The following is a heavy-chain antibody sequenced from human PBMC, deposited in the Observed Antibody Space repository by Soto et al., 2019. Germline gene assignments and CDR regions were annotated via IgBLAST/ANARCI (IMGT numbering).Heavy chain of an antibody. V-gene: IGHV1-69*02. CDR2: IIPILGIA. J-gene: IGHJ4*02. Sequence: ASVKVSCKASGGTFSSYTISWVRQAPGQGLEWMGRIIPILGIANYAQKFQGRVTITADKSTSTAYMELSSLRSEDTAVYYCARGLSPYYDSSGYYSYGYWGQGTLVTVSS. D-gene: IGHD3-22*01. CDR1: GGTFSSYT. CDR3: ARGLSPYYDSSGYYSYGY.